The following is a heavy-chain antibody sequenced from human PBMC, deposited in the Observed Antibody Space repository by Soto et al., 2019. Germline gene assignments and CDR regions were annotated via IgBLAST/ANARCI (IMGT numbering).Heavy chain of an antibody. CDR2: MNPGSGNT. CDR3: ARMASSGSLNWFDP. D-gene: IGHD3-10*01. Sequence: ASVKVSCKASGYTFTNYEINWVRQATGQGLEWKGWMNPGSGNTGYAHKFQGRVTMTRNISISTSYMELSRLGSDDTAIYYCARMASSGSLNWFDPWGQGTLVTVSS. J-gene: IGHJ5*02. V-gene: IGHV1-8*01. CDR1: GYTFTNYE.